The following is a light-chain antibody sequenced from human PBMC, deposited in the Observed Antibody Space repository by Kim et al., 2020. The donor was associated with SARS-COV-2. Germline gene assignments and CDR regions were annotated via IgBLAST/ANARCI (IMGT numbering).Light chain of an antibody. CDR1: HGISTY. CDR3: QKYNSAPLT. J-gene: IGKJ4*01. Sequence: SASVGDRRTSTCRESHGISTYLAWYQQKPGKVPKLLIYAASTLQSGVPSRFSGSGSGTDFTLTISSLQPEDVATYYCQKYNSAPLTFGGGTKVEI. V-gene: IGKV1-27*01. CDR2: AAS.